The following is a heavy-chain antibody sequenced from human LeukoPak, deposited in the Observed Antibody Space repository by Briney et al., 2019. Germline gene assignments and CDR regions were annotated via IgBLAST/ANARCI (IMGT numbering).Heavy chain of an antibody. J-gene: IGHJ4*02. D-gene: IGHD3-3*01. CDR1: SGPFYSYY. V-gene: IGHV4-59*08. CDR3: ARGHSVRFGVVIIGDNFDY. Sequence: PSETLSLTCTVSSGPFYSYYWSWIRQPPWKGLEWIGYIYYSGSTNYNPSLKSRVTISVDTSKNQFSLKLSSLTAADTAVYYCARGHSVRFGVVIIGDNFDYWGQGTLVTVSS. CDR2: IYYSGST.